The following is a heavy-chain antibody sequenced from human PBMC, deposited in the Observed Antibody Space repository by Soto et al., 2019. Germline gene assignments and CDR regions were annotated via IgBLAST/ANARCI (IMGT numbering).Heavy chain of an antibody. CDR2: ISYDGSNK. J-gene: IGHJ4*02. Sequence: VGSLRLSCAASGFTFSSYGMHWVRQAPGKGLEWVAVISYDGSNKYYADSVKGRFTISRDNSKNTLYLQMNSLRAEDTAVYYCAKDAVYTKFDYWGQGT. D-gene: IGHD4-4*01. CDR3: AKDAVYTKFDY. CDR1: GFTFSSYG. V-gene: IGHV3-30*18.